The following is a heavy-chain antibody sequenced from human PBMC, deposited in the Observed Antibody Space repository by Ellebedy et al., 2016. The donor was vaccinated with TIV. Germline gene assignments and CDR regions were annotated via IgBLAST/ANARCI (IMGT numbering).Heavy chain of an antibody. J-gene: IGHJ4*02. D-gene: IGHD6-13*01. CDR2: ISWNSGTI. V-gene: IGHV3-9*01. CDR3: ARDPAAAGLGSFG. CDR1: GFTFDGYA. Sequence: SLKISXAASGFTFDGYAMHWVRQAPGKGLEWVASISWNSGTIGYADSVKGRFTISRDSSKNTLFLQMDSLRVEDTAVYYCARDPAAAGLGSFGWGQGTLVTVSS.